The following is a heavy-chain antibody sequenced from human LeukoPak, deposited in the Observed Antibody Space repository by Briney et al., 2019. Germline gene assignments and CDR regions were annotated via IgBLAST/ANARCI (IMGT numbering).Heavy chain of an antibody. D-gene: IGHD3-9*01. Sequence: NPSETLSLTCTVSGGSISSYYWSWIRQPPGKGLEWIGYIYYSGSTYYNPSLKSRVTISVDTSKNQFSLKLSSVTAADTAVYYCARDDYDILTGYRYFDYWGQGTLVTVSS. J-gene: IGHJ4*02. V-gene: IGHV4-59*12. CDR3: ARDDYDILTGYRYFDY. CDR2: IYYSGST. CDR1: GGSISSYY.